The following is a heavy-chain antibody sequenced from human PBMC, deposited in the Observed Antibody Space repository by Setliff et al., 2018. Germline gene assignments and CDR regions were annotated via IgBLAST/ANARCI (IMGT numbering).Heavy chain of an antibody. CDR3: ARLSGFLYIDV. CDR2: IYTSWST. D-gene: IGHD3-3*01. J-gene: IGHJ6*03. CDR1: GGSMRSISYY. V-gene: IGHV4-39*07. Sequence: ETLSLTCTVSGGSMRSISYYWGWVRQPPGKGLEWIGTIYTSWSTNYNPSLKSRVTISVDTSKNQFSLKLSSVTAADTAVYYCARLSGFLYIDVWGKGTTVTVSS.